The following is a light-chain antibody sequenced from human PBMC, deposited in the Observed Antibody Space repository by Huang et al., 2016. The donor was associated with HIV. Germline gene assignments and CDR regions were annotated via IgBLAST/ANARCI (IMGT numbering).Light chain of an antibody. V-gene: IGKV3-15*01. J-gene: IGKJ2*01. CDR2: SAS. Sequence: EIVMTQSPATLSVSPGERATLSCRASQIVSSNLAWYQQKIGQTPRLLIYSASTRATDVPARFNASGSGTDFTLTISSLQSEDFAVYYCQQYSNWLYTFGQGTRVEI. CDR1: QIVSSN. CDR3: QQYSNWLYT.